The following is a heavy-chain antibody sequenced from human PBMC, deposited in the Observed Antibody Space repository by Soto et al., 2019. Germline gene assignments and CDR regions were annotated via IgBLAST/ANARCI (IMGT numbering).Heavy chain of an antibody. CDR2: ISYDGSNK. D-gene: IGHD3-10*01. CDR1: GFTFSSYA. V-gene: IGHV3-30-3*01. Sequence: QVQLVESGGGVVQPGRSLRLSCAASGFTFSSYAMHWVRQAPGKGLEWVAVISYDGSNKYYADSVKGRCTISRDNYKNTLSLQMNSLRAEDTAVYYCARVHLHRVYYYGMDVWGQGTTVTVSS. CDR3: ARVHLHRVYYYGMDV. J-gene: IGHJ6*02.